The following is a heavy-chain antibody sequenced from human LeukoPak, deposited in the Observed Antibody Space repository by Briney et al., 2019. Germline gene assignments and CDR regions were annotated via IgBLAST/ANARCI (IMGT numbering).Heavy chain of an antibody. CDR1: GGSIRSYY. J-gene: IGHJ3*02. D-gene: IGHD3-10*01. CDR2: IDTSGST. V-gene: IGHV4-4*07. CDR3: ARDPGYYGSGTRGAFDI. Sequence: SETLSLTCTVSGGSIRSYYWSWIRQPAGKGLEWIGRIDTSGSTNYNPSLKSRVTMSVDTSKNQFSLKLSSVTAADTAVYYCARDPGYYGSGTRGAFDIWGQGTMVTVSS.